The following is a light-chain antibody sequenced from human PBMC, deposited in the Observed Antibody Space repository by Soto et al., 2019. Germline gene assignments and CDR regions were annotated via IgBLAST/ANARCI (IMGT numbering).Light chain of an antibody. Sequence: DIQMTQSPSSLSASVGDRVTITCQASQDINNNLNLYQQTSGKAPKLLIYGAYNLETGVAARFTGSQSGTLFTFTITSLQPEDVGTYFCQECDNLPPTFGGGTKVEI. J-gene: IGKJ4*01. CDR1: QDINNN. V-gene: IGKV1-33*01. CDR2: GAY. CDR3: QECDNLPPT.